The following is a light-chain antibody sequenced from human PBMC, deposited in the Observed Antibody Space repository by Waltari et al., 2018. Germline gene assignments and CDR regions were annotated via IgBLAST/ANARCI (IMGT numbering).Light chain of an antibody. Sequence: QSALTQPASVSGSPGQSITLSCTGTSSDVGSYNLVPWYQQHPGKAPKLMIHEDTRRPSGVSNRFSASKSGNTASLTISGLQAEDEADYYCSSYAGSRNLVFGGGTKLTVL. CDR1: SSDVGSYNL. V-gene: IGLV2-23*01. CDR3: SSYAGSRNLV. CDR2: EDT. J-gene: IGLJ3*02.